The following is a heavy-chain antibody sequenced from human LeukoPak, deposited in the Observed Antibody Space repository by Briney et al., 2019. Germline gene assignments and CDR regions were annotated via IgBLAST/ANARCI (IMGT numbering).Heavy chain of an antibody. CDR3: ARYTLARRYFDY. J-gene: IGHJ4*02. D-gene: IGHD6-19*01. CDR2: TYTSASN. CDR1: GGSISGANYY. Sequence: TLSLTCTLSGGSISGANYYWTWLRQPAGLGLEWFGRTYTSASNNSNPSHKRRATISVDTSKNQFSLKLSSVTAAATAVYFWARYTLARRYFDYWGQGTLVTVSS. V-gene: IGHV4-61*02.